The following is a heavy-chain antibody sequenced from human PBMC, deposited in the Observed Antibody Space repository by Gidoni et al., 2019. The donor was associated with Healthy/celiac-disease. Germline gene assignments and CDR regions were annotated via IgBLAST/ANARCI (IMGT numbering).Heavy chain of an antibody. J-gene: IGHJ5*02. Sequence: QVQLQESGPGRVKPSQTLSLTCTVSGGPISSGDYYWSWIRQPPGKCLERIGYIYYSGSTYYNPARKSRVTISGDTSKSQFSLKLSSVTAADTAVYYCARDRRYCSGGSCYSNWFDPWGQGTLVTVSS. CDR3: ARDRRYCSGGSCYSNWFDP. V-gene: IGHV4-30-4*01. CDR1: GGPISSGDYY. D-gene: IGHD2-15*01. CDR2: IYYSGST.